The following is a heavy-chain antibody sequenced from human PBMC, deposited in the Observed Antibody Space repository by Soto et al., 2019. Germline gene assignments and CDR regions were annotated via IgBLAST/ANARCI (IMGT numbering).Heavy chain of an antibody. V-gene: IGHV4-4*02. J-gene: IGHJ4*02. D-gene: IGHD3-22*01. CDR1: GGSISSSNW. CDR3: ARGRYYDSSGYYYFDY. Sequence: PSETPSLTCAVSGGSISSSNWWSWVRQPPGKGLEWIGEIYHSGNTNYNPSLKSRVTISVDRSKNQFSLKLSSVTAADTAVYYCARGRYYDSSGYYYFDYWGQGTLVTVSS. CDR2: IYHSGNT.